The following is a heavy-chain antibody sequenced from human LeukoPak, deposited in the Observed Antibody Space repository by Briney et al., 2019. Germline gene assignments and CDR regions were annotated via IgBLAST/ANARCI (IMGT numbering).Heavy chain of an antibody. V-gene: IGHV3-74*01. CDR2: IKSDGYST. Sequence: PRGSLRFSCAASGFTFSTYWMHWVRQAPGKGLVWVSHIKSDGYSTTYADSVKGRFTISRDNAKNTLYLQMNSLRAEDTAVYYCARDRGYTQDYWGQGTLVTVAS. CDR3: ARDRGYTQDY. CDR1: GFTFSTYW. D-gene: IGHD5-12*01. J-gene: IGHJ4*02.